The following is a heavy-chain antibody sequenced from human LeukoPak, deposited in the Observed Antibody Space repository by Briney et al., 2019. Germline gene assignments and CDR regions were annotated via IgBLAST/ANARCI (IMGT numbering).Heavy chain of an antibody. Sequence: PSETLSLTCTVSGGSISGYYWGWIRQPPGKGLEYIGFIFYSGTTNYNPSLKSRVTISVDTSKNQFSLKLSSVTAADTAVYYCASPQNYYDSSGGVAYWGQGTLVTVSS. D-gene: IGHD3-22*01. CDR1: GGSISGYY. V-gene: IGHV4-59*12. CDR3: ASPQNYYDSSGGVAY. J-gene: IGHJ4*02. CDR2: IFYSGTT.